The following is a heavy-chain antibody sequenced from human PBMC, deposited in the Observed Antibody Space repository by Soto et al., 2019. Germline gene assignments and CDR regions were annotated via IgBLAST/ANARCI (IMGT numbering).Heavy chain of an antibody. J-gene: IGHJ4*02. Sequence: LGESVKISCKGSGYSFTSYWISWVPQMPGKGLEWMGRIDPSDSYTNYSPSFQGHVTISADRSIRTAYLQWSSLKASDTAMYYCATLQFGGVIVSDYWGQGTLVTVSS. CDR3: ATLQFGGVIVSDY. CDR2: IDPSDSYT. D-gene: IGHD3-16*02. CDR1: GYSFTSYW. V-gene: IGHV5-10-1*01.